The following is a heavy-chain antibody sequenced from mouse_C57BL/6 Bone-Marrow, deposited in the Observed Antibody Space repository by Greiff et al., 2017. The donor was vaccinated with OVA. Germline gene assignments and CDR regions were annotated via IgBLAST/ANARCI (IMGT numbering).Heavy chain of an antibody. D-gene: IGHD2-2*01. CDR3: AMCYYGCEKGSMDY. CDR1: GYTFTSYC. V-gene: IGHV1-64*01. Sequence: QVQLQQPGAELVKPGASVKLSCKASGYTFTSYCMHWVKQRPGQGLEWIGRIDPNSGSTNYNEKFKSKATLTVDKSSSTAYLQLSSLTSEDSAVYYSAMCYYGCEKGSMDYWGQGTSGTVYS. CDR2: IDPNSGST. J-gene: IGHJ4*01.